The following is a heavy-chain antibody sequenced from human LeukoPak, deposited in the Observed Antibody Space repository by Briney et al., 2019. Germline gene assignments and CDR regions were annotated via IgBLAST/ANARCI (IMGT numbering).Heavy chain of an antibody. D-gene: IGHD2-21*01. CDR1: GFTFSYYL. J-gene: IGHJ5*02. Sequence: PGGSLRLSCAAYGFTFSYYLMDWVRQGPGKGLEWVASISYDGNNKNYVDSVKGRFTMSRDSSKVYLQMNTLRANDTAIYYYARRPHIEPYYHWGQGTLVIAPS. CDR2: ISYDGNNK. CDR3: ARRPHIEPYYH. V-gene: IGHV3-30-3*01.